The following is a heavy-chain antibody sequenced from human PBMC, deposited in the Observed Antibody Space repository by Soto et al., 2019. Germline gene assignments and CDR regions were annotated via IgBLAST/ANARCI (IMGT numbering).Heavy chain of an antibody. D-gene: IGHD6-6*01. V-gene: IGHV1-69*18. CDR1: GGTFSTYT. CDR2: IIPLFGTA. CDR3: ARRLDHRAEDGFDV. J-gene: IGHJ3*01. Sequence: QVQLVQSGAEVREPGSSVKVSCKASGGTFSTYTIYWVRQAPGQGLEWMGRIIPLFGTAKYAQNFQDRVTITAEESTSTAYMELSSLRSEDTAVYYCARRLDHRAEDGFDVWGEGTAVTVSA.